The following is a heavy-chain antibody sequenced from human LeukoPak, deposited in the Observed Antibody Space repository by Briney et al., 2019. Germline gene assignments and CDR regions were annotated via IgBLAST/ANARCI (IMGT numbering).Heavy chain of an antibody. V-gene: IGHV4-34*01. CDR2: INHSGST. CDR1: GGSFSGYY. D-gene: IGHD3-3*01. J-gene: IGHJ4*02. Sequence: PSETLSLTCAVYGGSFSGYYWSWIRQPPGKGLEWIGEINHSGSTNYNPSLKSRVTISVDTSKNQFSLKLSSVTAADTAMYYCAGSPLRFLEWSAVYWGQGTLVTVSS. CDR3: AGSPLRFLEWSAVY.